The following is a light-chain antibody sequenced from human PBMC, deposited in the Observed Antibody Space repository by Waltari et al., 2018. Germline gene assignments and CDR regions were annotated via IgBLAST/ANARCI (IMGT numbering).Light chain of an antibody. CDR3: QRYGSSPPVYT. CDR1: QSVSSSY. J-gene: IGKJ2*01. V-gene: IGKV3-20*01. Sequence: EVVLTQFPGTLSLSPGERVILSCRTSQSVSSSYLAWYQQKPGQAPRLLIYATSTRVTGAPDRFSGSGSGTDFALSISRLEPEDFAVYFCQRYGSSPPVYTFGPGTKLVIK. CDR2: ATS.